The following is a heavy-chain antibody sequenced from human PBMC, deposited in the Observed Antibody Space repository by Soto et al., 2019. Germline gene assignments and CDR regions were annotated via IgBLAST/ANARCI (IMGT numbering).Heavy chain of an antibody. CDR1: GFTFSSYG. CDR3: AKGEWLAI. CDR2: ISYDGSNK. J-gene: IGHJ4*02. Sequence: GGSLRLSCAASGFTFSSYGMHWVRQAPGKGLEWVAVISYDGSNKYYADSVKGRFTISRDNSKNTLYLQMNSLRAEDTAVYYCAKGEWLAIWGQGILVTVSS. D-gene: IGHD6-19*01. V-gene: IGHV3-30*18.